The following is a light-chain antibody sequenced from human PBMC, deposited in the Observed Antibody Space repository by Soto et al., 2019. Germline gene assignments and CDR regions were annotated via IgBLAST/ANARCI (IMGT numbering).Light chain of an antibody. J-gene: IGKJ4*01. CDR1: QGISSF. CDR3: QHLNSYARALA. CDR2: AAS. Sequence: DIQLTQSPSFLSASVGDRVTITCRASQGISSFLAWYQQKLGQAPKLLIYAASTLESGVSLRFSGSGSGTEFTLTMSSLQPEDFATYYCQHLNSYARALAFGGGTKVEI. V-gene: IGKV1-9*01.